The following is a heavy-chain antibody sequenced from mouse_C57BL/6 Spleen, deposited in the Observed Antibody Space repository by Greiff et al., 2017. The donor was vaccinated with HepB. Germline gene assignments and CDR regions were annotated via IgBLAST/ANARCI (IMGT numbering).Heavy chain of an antibody. D-gene: IGHD1-1*01. J-gene: IGHJ3*01. V-gene: IGHV1-69*01. CDR1: GYTFTSYW. CDR2: IDPSDSYT. CDR3: ARARGSSPAWFAY. Sequence: VQLQQPGAELVMPGASVKLSCKASGYTFTSYWMHWVKQRPGQGLEWIGEIDPSDSYTNYNQKFKGKSTLTVDKSSSTAYMQLSSLTSEDSAVYYCARARGSSPAWFAYWGQGTLVTVSA.